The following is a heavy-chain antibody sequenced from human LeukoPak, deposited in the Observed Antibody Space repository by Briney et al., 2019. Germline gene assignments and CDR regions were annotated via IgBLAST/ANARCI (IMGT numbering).Heavy chain of an antibody. CDR2: IIPIFDTA. J-gene: IGHJ5*02. V-gene: IGHV1-69*13. CDR3: ARSQGYCSSTSCSYNWFDP. CDR1: GGTFSSYA. D-gene: IGHD2-2*01. Sequence: ASVKVSCKASGGTFSSYAISWVRQAPGQGLEWMGGIIPIFDTANYAQKFQGRVTITADESTSTAYMELSSLRSEDTAVYYCARSQGYCSSTSCSYNWFDPWGQGTLVTVSS.